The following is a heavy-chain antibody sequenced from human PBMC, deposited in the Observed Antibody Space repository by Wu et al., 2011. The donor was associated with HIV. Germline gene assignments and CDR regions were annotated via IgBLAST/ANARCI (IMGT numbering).Heavy chain of an antibody. J-gene: IGHJ4*02. CDR1: GYTFTGYY. CDR3: ARTYYVWGNGFDY. Sequence: QVQLVQSGAEVMKPGASVKVSCKASGYTFTGYYMHWVRQAPGQGLEWMGWINPNSGDTKYAQKFQGRVTMTRDTSITTVYMELSRLRSDDTALYYCARTYYVWGNGFDYWGQGTLVTVSS. CDR2: INPNSGDT. D-gene: IGHD3-16*01. V-gene: IGHV1-2*02.